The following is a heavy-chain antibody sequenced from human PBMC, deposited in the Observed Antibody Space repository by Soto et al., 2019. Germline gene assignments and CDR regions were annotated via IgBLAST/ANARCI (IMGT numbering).Heavy chain of an antibody. CDR1: GLTVSRYW. Sequence: GGSLRRSGAASGLTVSRYWLSWDRQAPGKGLEWVANIKQDGSEKYYVDSVKGRFTISRDNAKNSLYLQMNSLRAEDTAVYYCASATTVTTSNYWGQGTLVTVSS. CDR3: ASATTVTTSNY. CDR2: IKQDGSEK. J-gene: IGHJ4*02. D-gene: IGHD4-17*01. V-gene: IGHV3-7*01.